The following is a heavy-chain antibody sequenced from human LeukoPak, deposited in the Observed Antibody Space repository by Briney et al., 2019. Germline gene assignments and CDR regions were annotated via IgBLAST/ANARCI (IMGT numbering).Heavy chain of an antibody. CDR3: ARAGTIFGVVRHYYYMDV. J-gene: IGHJ6*03. CDR2: ISYDGSNK. V-gene: IGHV3-30*03. CDR1: GFTFTIFG. D-gene: IGHD3-3*01. Sequence: GGSLRLSCAASGFTFTIFGLNWVRQAPGKGLEWVAVISYDGSNKYYADSVKGRFTISRDNSKNTLYLQMNSLRAEDTAVYYCARAGTIFGVVRHYYYMDVWGKGTTVTVSS.